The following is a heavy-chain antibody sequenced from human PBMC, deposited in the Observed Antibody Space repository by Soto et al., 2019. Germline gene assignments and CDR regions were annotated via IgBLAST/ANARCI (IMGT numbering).Heavy chain of an antibody. V-gene: IGHV4-34*01. Sequence: LSLTCAVYGGSFSGYYWSWVRQPPGKGPEWIGEINHSGSTNYNPSLKSRVTISVDTSKNQFSLKLSSVTAADTAVYYCAREVAPRITLFGVVIIREVKYGMAVWGPGXTLTV. D-gene: IGHD3-3*01. CDR3: AREVAPRITLFGVVIIREVKYGMAV. J-gene: IGHJ6*02. CDR1: GGSFSGYY. CDR2: INHSGST.